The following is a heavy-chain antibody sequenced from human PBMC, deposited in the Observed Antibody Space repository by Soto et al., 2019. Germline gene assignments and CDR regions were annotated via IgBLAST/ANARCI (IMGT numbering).Heavy chain of an antibody. CDR1: GDSIISGGFY. CDR3: PSLPLRKNHWFDP. CDR2: IFYLGPS. V-gene: IGHV4-39*01. Sequence: PSETLSLTCTVSGDSIISGGFYWGWVRQPPGKGLEWIGSIFYLGPSYYNPSLKSRVTMSVDTSKNQFSLRLRSVTAADTALCARPSLPLRKNHWFDPCGPGIVLT. J-gene: IGHJ5*01. D-gene: IGHD2-15*01.